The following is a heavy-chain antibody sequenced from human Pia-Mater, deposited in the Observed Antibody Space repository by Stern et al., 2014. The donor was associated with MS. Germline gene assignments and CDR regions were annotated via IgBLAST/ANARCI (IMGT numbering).Heavy chain of an antibody. V-gene: IGHV3-23*04. Sequence: EVQLVQSGGGLVQPGGSLRLSCAASGFTFNSFAMRWVRQTPGKGLEWVSTISGRGDTTHYADSVKGRFNISRDNSKNTLYLEMSSLRAEDTALYYCAKPSSHYFFYYWGQGIPVTVSS. D-gene: IGHD2/OR15-2a*01. J-gene: IGHJ4*02. CDR3: AKPSSHYFFYY. CDR2: ISGRGDTT. CDR1: GFTFNSFA.